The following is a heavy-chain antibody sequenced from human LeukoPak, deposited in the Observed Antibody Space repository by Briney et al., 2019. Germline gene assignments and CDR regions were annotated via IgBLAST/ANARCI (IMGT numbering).Heavy chain of an antibody. J-gene: IGHJ4*02. CDR2: IDPSDSYT. CDR1: GYRFTTYS. Sequence: KISCRGSGYRFTTYSITWVRQMPGKGLEWMGRIDPSDSYTNYRPSFQGHFTISADNSISTAYLQWSSLKAPDTAMYYCTIQRSGWPLDFWGQGTLVTVSS. CDR3: TIQRSGWPLDF. D-gene: IGHD6-19*01. V-gene: IGHV5-10-1*01.